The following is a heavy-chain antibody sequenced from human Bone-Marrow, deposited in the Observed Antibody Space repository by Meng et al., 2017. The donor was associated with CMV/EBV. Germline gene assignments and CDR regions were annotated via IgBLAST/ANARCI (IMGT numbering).Heavy chain of an antibody. Sequence: ASVKVSCKASGYTFTSYDINWVRQATGQGLEWMGWMNPNSGGTNYAQKFQGRVTMTRDTSISTAYMELSRLRSDDTAVYYCAREGAARLFWFPNWFDPWGQGTLVTVSS. J-gene: IGHJ5*02. CDR3: AREGAARLFWFPNWFDP. D-gene: IGHD6-6*01. V-gene: IGHV1-2*02. CDR2: MNPNSGGT. CDR1: GYTFTSYD.